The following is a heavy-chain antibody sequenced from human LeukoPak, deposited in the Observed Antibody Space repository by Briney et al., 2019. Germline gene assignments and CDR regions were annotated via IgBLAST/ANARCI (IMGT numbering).Heavy chain of an antibody. CDR1: GGSISRGGYC. CDR3: SADTSGYRIFNY. Sequence: SETLSLTCTVSGGSISRGGYCWSWIRQHPGQGLEWIGYIDYSESTFYNPSLKSRLTMSIDTSKNQFSLKLSSVTAADTAVYYCSADTSGYRIFNYWGQGNLVTVSS. D-gene: IGHD3-22*01. J-gene: IGHJ4*02. V-gene: IGHV4-31*03. CDR2: IDYSEST.